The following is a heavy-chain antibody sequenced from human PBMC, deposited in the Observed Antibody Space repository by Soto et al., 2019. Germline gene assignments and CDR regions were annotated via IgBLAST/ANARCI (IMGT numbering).Heavy chain of an antibody. J-gene: IGHJ6*04. Sequence: QVQLVQSGAEVKKPGASVKVSCKASGYTFTSYAMHWVRQAPGQRLEWMGWINAGNGNTKYSQKFQGRVTITRDTSASTAYMELSSLRSEDTAVYYCARGIAAAGPSYGMDVWGKGTTVTVSS. V-gene: IGHV1-3*01. CDR1: GYTFTSYA. D-gene: IGHD6-13*01. CDR2: INAGNGNT. CDR3: ARGIAAAGPSYGMDV.